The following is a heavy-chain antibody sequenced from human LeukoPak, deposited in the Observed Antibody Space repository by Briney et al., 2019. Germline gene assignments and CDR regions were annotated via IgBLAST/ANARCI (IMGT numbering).Heavy chain of an antibody. Sequence: GGSLRLSCAASGFTSSSCAMSWVRQAPGKGLEWVSAISGSGGSTFSADSVEGRFTISRDNSKNTLYLQMNTLIPEDTAVYYCAKPIPRGGDAFDIWGQGTMVTVSS. J-gene: IGHJ3*02. D-gene: IGHD2-21*01. V-gene: IGHV3-23*01. CDR3: AKPIPRGGDAFDI. CDR1: GFTSSSCA. CDR2: ISGSGGST.